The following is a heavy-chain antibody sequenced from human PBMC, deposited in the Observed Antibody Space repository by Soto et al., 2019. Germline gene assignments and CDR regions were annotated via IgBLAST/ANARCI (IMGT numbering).Heavy chain of an antibody. CDR1: GGTFSSYA. D-gene: IGHD4-4*01. CDR3: AIDYSNYGGINWFDP. J-gene: IGHJ5*02. CDR2: IIPIFGTA. Sequence: RASVKVSCKASGGTFSSYAISWVRQAPGQGLEWMGGIIPIFGTANYAQKFQGRVTITADKSTSTAYMELSSLRPEDTAVYYCAIDYSNYGGINWFDPWGQGTLVTVSS. V-gene: IGHV1-69*06.